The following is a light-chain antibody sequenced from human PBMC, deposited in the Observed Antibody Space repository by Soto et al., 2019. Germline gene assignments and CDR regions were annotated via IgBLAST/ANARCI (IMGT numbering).Light chain of an antibody. CDR2: AAS. CDR1: QGISTS. Sequence: DIQMTQSPSSLSASVGDRVTITCRASQGISTSLGWYQQKPGKVPKLLIYAASTLQSGVPSRFSGSGSGTDFTLTISSLQPEDVATYYCQKYDSVPWTFGQGTKVEIK. V-gene: IGKV1-27*01. CDR3: QKYDSVPWT. J-gene: IGKJ1*01.